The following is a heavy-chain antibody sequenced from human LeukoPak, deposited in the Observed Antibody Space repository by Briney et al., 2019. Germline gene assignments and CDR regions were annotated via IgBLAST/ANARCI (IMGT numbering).Heavy chain of an antibody. V-gene: IGHV4-39*01. CDR2: IYYSGGT. J-gene: IGHJ4*02. D-gene: IGHD3-10*01. CDR3: ARLDAGYYGSGSYYYFDY. Sequence: SETLSLTCIVSSGSISSSSYYWGWIRQPPGKGLEWIGSIYYSGGTYYNPSLKSRVAISLDTSKNQFSLKLSFVTAADTAVYYCARLDAGYYGSGSYYYFDYWGQGTLVTVSS. CDR1: SGSISSSSYY.